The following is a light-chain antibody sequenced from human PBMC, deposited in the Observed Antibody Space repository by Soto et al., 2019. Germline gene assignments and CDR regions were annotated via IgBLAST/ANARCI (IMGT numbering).Light chain of an antibody. CDR2: EVT. V-gene: IGLV2-23*02. CDR1: SSDVGSHNV. Sequence: QSVLTQPASVSGSPGQTITISCTGTSSDVGSHNVVSWYQQRPGKAPQLMIFEVTKRPSGVYSRFSATKSGNTASLTISGVPAEDEADYYCCSYAGTTTWVFGGGTKLTVL. CDR3: CSYAGTTTWV. J-gene: IGLJ2*01.